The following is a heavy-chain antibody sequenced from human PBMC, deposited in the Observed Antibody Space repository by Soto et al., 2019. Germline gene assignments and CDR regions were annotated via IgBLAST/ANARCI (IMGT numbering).Heavy chain of an antibody. CDR1: GYTFTSYY. V-gene: IGHV1-46*03. Sequence: GASVKVSCKASGYTFTSYYMHWVRQAPGQGLEWMGIINPSGGSTSYAQKFQGRVTMTRDTSTSTVYMELSSLRSEDTAVYYCARQGTGTLPRGFASGFDYWGQGTLVPVSS. CDR2: INPSGGST. D-gene: IGHD1-1*01. J-gene: IGHJ4*02. CDR3: ARQGTGTLPRGFASGFDY.